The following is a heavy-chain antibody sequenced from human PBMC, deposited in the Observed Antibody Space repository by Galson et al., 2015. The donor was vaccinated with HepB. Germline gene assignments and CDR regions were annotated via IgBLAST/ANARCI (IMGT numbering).Heavy chain of an antibody. V-gene: IGHV3-23*01. CDR2: ISGGGGNT. J-gene: IGHJ4*02. CDR3: ARTPRDCSGGSCYGGAFDY. D-gene: IGHD2-15*01. Sequence: LRLSCAASGFTLSNYAMSWVRQAPGRGLEWVSTISGGGGNTYYADSVKGRFTISRDNSKNTLYLQMNSLRAGDTAVYYCARTPRDCSGGSCYGGAFDYWGQGTLVTVSA. CDR1: GFTLSNYA.